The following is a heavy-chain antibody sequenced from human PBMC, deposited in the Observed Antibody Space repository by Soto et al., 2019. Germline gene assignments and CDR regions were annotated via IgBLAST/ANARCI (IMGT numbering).Heavy chain of an antibody. Sequence: EVHLLESGGGFVQPGGSLRLSCAGSGFTFINYAMNWVRQAPGKGLEWVSSISGGGDAAFFPDSVRGRFTISRDNSKNTVTLQMNSLGVDDTAVYYCARKILGSTSRPNYWYVDLWGRGTRVTVSS. CDR3: ARKILGSTSRPNYWYVDL. J-gene: IGHJ2*01. D-gene: IGHD2-2*01. V-gene: IGHV3-23*01. CDR1: GFTFINYA. CDR2: ISGGGDAA.